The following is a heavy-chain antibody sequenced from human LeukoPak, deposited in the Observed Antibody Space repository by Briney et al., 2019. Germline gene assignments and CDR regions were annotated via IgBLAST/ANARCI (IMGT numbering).Heavy chain of an antibody. D-gene: IGHD1-26*01. V-gene: IGHV4-59*12. Sequence: SETLSLTCTVSGGSISSYYWSWLRQPPGKGLEWIGYIYYSGSTNYNPSLKSRVTISVDTSKNQFSLKLSSVSAADTAVYYCARAGYIVGATLFDYWGQGTLVTVSS. CDR3: ARAGYIVGATLFDY. CDR1: GGSISSYY. CDR2: IYYSGST. J-gene: IGHJ4*02.